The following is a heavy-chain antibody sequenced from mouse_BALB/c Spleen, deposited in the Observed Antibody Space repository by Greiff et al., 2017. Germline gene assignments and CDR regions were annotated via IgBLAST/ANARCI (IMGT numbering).Heavy chain of an antibody. CDR1: GFSLTSYG. CDR3: ASSDTTVVASSRYFDV. CDR2: IWAGGST. V-gene: IGHV2-9*02. J-gene: IGHJ1*01. Sequence: QVQLKESGPGLVAPSQSLSITCTVSGFSLTSYGVHWVRQPPGKGLEWLGVIWAGGSTNYNSALMSRLSISKDNSKSQVFLKMNSLQTDDTAMYYWASSDTTVVASSRYFDVWGAGTTVTVSS. D-gene: IGHD1-1*01.